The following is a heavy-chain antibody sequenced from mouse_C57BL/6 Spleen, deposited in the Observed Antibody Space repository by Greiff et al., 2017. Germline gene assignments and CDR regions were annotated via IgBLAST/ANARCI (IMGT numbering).Heavy chain of an antibody. CDR1: GYTFTDYN. D-gene: IGHD1-1*01. CDR3: ARRYYGSSYYWYFDV. Sequence: VQLQQSGPELVKPGASVKIPCKASGYTFTDYNMDWVKQSHGKSLEWIGDINPNNGGTIYNQKFKGKATLTVDKSSSTAYMELRSLTSADTAVYDCARRYYGSSYYWYFDVWGTGTTVTVSS. CDR2: INPNNGGT. J-gene: IGHJ1*03. V-gene: IGHV1-18*01.